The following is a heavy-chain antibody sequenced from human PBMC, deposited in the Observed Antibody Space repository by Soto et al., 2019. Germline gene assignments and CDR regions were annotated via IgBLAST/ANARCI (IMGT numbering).Heavy chain of an antibody. CDR1: GGFFSGYY. CDR3: ARRGRAHIAVAARAFDS. V-gene: IGHV4-34*12. J-gene: IGHJ4*02. CDR2: IIHGEGT. Sequence: PSETLSLTCAVVGGFFSGYYWSWIRQSPEKGLEWIGEIIHGEGTNYNPSFKSRVTIAAVASRNQFSLKLNSVTAADAAVYYCARRGRAHIAVAARAFDSWGQGTLVTVSS. D-gene: IGHD6-19*01.